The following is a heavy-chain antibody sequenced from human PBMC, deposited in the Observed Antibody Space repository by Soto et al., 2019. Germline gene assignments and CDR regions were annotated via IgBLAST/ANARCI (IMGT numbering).Heavy chain of an antibody. CDR1: GFTFSSYG. D-gene: IGHD6-13*01. CDR2: IWDDGSNK. J-gene: IGHJ6*02. Sequence: QVQLVESGGGVVQPGRSLRLSCAASGFTFSSYGMHWVRQAPVKGLEWVAVIWDDGSNKYYADSVKGRFTISRDNSKNTLYLQMNSLRAEDTAVYYCARDYQQLIPYYYYGMAVWGQGTTVTVSS. CDR3: ARDYQQLIPYYYYGMAV. V-gene: IGHV3-33*01.